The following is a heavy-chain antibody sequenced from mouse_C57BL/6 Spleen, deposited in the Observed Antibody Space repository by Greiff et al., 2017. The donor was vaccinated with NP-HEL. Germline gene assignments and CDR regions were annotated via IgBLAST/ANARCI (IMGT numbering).Heavy chain of an antibody. CDR2: IWSGGST. J-gene: IGHJ4*01. Sequence: QVQLQQSGPGLVQPSQSLSITCTVSGFSLTSYGVHWVRQSPGKGLEWLGVIWSGGSTDYNAAFISRLSISKDNSKSQVFFKMNSLQADDTAIYYCARMGYRGVLFYYAMDYWGQGTSVTVSS. V-gene: IGHV2-2*01. CDR3: ARMGYRGVLFYYAMDY. D-gene: IGHD2-14*01. CDR1: GFSLTSYG.